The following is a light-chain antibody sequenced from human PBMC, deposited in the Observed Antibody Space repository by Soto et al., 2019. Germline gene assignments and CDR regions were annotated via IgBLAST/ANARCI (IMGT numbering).Light chain of an antibody. Sequence: DIEMTQSPSSLSASVGDRVTITCRASQSISNYLNWYQHKPGKAPKLLIYAASSLQSGVPTRFSDSGSGTDFTLTISSLQTEDFATYYCQQSYGTPLTFGGGTKIEIK. CDR3: QQSYGTPLT. CDR2: AAS. CDR1: QSISNY. J-gene: IGKJ4*01. V-gene: IGKV1-39*01.